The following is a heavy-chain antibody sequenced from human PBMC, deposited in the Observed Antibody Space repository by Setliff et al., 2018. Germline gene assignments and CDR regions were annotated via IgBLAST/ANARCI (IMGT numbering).Heavy chain of an antibody. CDR1: GFTFSSYA. J-gene: IGHJ4*02. V-gene: IGHV3-23*01. CDR2: ISGSGGST. CDR3: AKVSRHSIFGVVPPYMDV. Sequence: GGSLRLSCAASGFTFSSYAMSWVRQAPGKGLEWVSAISGSGGSTYYADSVKGRFTISRDNSKNTLYLQMNSLRAEDTAVYYCAKVSRHSIFGVVPPYMDVWGQGIQVTVSS. D-gene: IGHD3-3*01.